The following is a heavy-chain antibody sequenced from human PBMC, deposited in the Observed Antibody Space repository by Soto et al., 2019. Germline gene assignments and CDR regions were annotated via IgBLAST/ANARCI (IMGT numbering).Heavy chain of an antibody. J-gene: IGHJ4*02. Sequence: SLRLSCAASGSALRTHGMHWVRQAPGKGLEWVAVIWGDESKKYYADSVRGRFTISKDNSKNTLFLQMNTLRVEDTAVYYCARGAVAAGDFDYWGQGTLVTVSS. CDR3: ARGAVAAGDFDY. CDR2: IWGDESKK. D-gene: IGHD2-15*01. CDR1: GSALRTHG. V-gene: IGHV3-33*01.